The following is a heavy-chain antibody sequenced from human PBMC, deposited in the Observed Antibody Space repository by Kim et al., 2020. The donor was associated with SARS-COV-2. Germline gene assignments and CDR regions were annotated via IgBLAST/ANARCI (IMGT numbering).Heavy chain of an antibody. CDR2: ISGSGGST. CDR1: GFTFSSYA. D-gene: IGHD6-6*01. V-gene: IGHV3-23*01. Sequence: GGSLRLSCAASGFTFSSYAMSWVRQAPGKGLEWVSAISGSGGSTYYADSVKGRFTISRDNSKNTLYLQMNSLRAEDTAVYYCAKVRGIAARRVGYYYYYGMDVWGQGTTVTVSS. CDR3: AKVRGIAARRVGYYYYYGMDV. J-gene: IGHJ6*02.